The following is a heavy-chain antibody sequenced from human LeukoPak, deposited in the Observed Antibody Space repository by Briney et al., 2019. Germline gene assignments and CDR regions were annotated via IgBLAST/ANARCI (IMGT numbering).Heavy chain of an antibody. CDR3: ARTAYSDYSLGF. CDR1: GFTFSSYE. V-gene: IGHV3-48*03. Sequence: GGSLRLSCAASGFTFSSYEMNWVRQAPGKGLEWISYISSSGTTMYYADSVKGRFTISRDNAKNTLYLQMNSLRAEVTAVYYCARTAYSDYSLGFWGQGTLVTVSS. CDR2: ISSSGTTM. J-gene: IGHJ4*02. D-gene: IGHD5-12*01.